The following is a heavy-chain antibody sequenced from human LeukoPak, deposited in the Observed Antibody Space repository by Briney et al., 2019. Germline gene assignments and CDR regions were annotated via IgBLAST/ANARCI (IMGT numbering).Heavy chain of an antibody. CDR2: ISYDGSNK. CDR1: GFTFSSYA. Sequence: PGGSLRLSCAASGFTFSSYAMHWVRQAPGKGLEWVAVISYDGSNKYYADSVKGRFTISRDNSKNTLYLQMNSLRAEDTAVYYCAKDRPWLVQADWGQGTLVTVSS. CDR3: AKDRPWLVQAD. D-gene: IGHD6-19*01. V-gene: IGHV3-30*04. J-gene: IGHJ4*02.